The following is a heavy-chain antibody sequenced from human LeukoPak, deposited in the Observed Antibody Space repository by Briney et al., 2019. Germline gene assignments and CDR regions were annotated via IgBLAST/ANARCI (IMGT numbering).Heavy chain of an antibody. CDR3: ARLISGSYYKLDY. D-gene: IGHD3-10*01. J-gene: IGHJ4*02. V-gene: IGHV4-34*01. Sequence: SETLSLTCAVYGGSFSGYYWSWIRQPPGKGLEWIGEINHSGSTNYNPSLKSRVTISVDTSKNQFSLKLSSVTAADTAVYYCARLISGSYYKLDYWGQGTLVTVSS. CDR1: GGSFSGYY. CDR2: INHSGST.